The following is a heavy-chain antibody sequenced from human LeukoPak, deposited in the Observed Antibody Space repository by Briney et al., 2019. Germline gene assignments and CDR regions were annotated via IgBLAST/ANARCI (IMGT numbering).Heavy chain of an antibody. Sequence: PSETLSLTCTVSGGSISSYYWSWIRQPPGKGLEWIGYIYYTGSTNYNPSLKSRVTISVDTSKNQFSLKLSSVTAADTAVYYCARHYFGSGSYSFDYWGQGVLVTASS. CDR3: ARHYFGSGSYSFDY. J-gene: IGHJ4*02. V-gene: IGHV4-59*08. D-gene: IGHD3-10*01. CDR2: IYYTGST. CDR1: GGSISSYY.